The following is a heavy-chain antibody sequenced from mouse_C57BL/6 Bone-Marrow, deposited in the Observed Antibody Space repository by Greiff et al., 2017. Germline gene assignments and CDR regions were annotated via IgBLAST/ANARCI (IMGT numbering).Heavy chain of an antibody. CDR3: ARDYGSSLFAY. CDR1: GYTFTSYW. J-gene: IGHJ3*01. D-gene: IGHD1-1*01. CDR2: IDPSDSYT. Sequence: QVQLQQSGAELVMPGASVKLSCKASGYTFTSYWMHWVKQRPGQGLEWIGEIDPSDSYTNYNQKFKGKSTLTVDKSSSTAYMQLSSLTSEDSAVYYCARDYGSSLFAYWGQGTLVTVSA. V-gene: IGHV1-69*01.